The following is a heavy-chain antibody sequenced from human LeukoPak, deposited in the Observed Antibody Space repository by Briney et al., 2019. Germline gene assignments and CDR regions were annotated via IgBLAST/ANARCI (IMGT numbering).Heavy chain of an antibody. CDR2: IKQVGSEK. CDR1: GFTFSSYW. J-gene: IGHJ4*02. CDR3: ARDDYGSGSWNDY. V-gene: IGHV3-7*03. Sequence: GGSLRLSCAASGFTFSSYWMSWVRQAPGKGLEWVANIKQVGSEKYYVDSVKGRFTISRDNAKNSLYLQMNSLRAEDTALYYCARDDYGSGSWNDYWGQGTLVTVSS. D-gene: IGHD3-10*01.